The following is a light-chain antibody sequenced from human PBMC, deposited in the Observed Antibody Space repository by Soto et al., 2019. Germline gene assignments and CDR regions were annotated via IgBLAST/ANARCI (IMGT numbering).Light chain of an antibody. J-gene: IGKJ2*01. V-gene: IGKV3-15*01. Sequence: EIVMTQSPATLSVSPGERATLSCRASQSISSNLAWYQQKPGQAPSLLIYGASARATGIPARFSGSGSGTEFTLTISSLQSEDYAVYYCHHYNNWPFTFGQGTNLEIK. CDR3: HHYNNWPFT. CDR1: QSISSN. CDR2: GAS.